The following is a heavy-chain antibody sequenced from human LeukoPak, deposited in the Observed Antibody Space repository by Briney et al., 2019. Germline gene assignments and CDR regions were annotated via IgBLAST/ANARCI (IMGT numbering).Heavy chain of an antibody. Sequence: MSSETLPLTCTVPGGSISSTSYYWGWIRQPPGKGLEWIGSIYYSGSTYYNPSLKSRVTISVDTSKNQFSLKLSSVTAADTAVYYCALRVVVTAQTNPAGWFDPWGQGTLVTVSS. CDR3: ALRVVVTAQTNPAGWFDP. V-gene: IGHV4-39*07. J-gene: IGHJ5*02. CDR1: GGSISSTSYY. D-gene: IGHD2-21*02. CDR2: IYYSGST.